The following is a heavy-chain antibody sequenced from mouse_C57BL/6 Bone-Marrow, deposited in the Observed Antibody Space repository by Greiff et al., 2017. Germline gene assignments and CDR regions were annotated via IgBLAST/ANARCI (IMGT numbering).Heavy chain of an antibody. CDR1: GYTFTSYW. CDR2: IYPGSGST. Sequence: QVQLKQPGAELVKPGASVKMSCKASGYTFTSYWITWVKQRPGQGLEWIGDIYPGSGSTNYNEKFKGKATLTVDTSSSTAYMQLSSLTSEDSAVYYCARVWGIYYYGPDYWGQGTTLTVSS. CDR3: ARVWGIYYYGPDY. V-gene: IGHV1-55*01. D-gene: IGHD1-1*01. J-gene: IGHJ2*01.